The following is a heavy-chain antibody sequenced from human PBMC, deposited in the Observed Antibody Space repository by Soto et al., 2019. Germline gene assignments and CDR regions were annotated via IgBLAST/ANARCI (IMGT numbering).Heavy chain of an antibody. J-gene: IGHJ2*01. CDR1: GFTFSTYT. CDR2: ISSTTSYI. V-gene: IGHV3-21*01. D-gene: IGHD3-10*01. Sequence: EVQLVESGGGLVKPGGSLRLSCAASGFTFSTYTMNWVRQAPGRGLEWVSCISSTTSYIYYTDSVKGRFTISRDNAKNSLYLQMNSLRAEDAAVYYCARGSGPFDRWGRGTLVTVSS. CDR3: ARGSGPFDR.